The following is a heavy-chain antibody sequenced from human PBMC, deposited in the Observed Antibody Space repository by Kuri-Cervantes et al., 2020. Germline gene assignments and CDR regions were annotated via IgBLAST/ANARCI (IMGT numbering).Heavy chain of an antibody. D-gene: IGHD3-10*01. CDR1: GYTLTTYV. J-gene: IGHJ5*02. Sequence: ASVKVSCKASGYTLTTYVMHWVRQAPGQRLEWVGWINAGSGNTKYSQKFQGRVTITADESTSTAYMELSSLRSEDTAVYYCARVGTMVRGVIAGWFDPWGQGTLVTVSS. V-gene: IGHV1-3*01. CDR2: INAGSGNT. CDR3: ARVGTMVRGVIAGWFDP.